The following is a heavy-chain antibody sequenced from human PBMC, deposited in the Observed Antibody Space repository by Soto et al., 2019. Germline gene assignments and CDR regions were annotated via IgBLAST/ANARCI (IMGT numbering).Heavy chain of an antibody. CDR1: GGSFSGYY. V-gene: IGHV4-34*01. J-gene: IGHJ3*02. CDR2: INHSGST. CDR3: ARCVSGMDIVLMVYANFAFDI. D-gene: IGHD2-8*01. Sequence: SETLSLTCAVYGGSFSGYYWSWIRQPPGKGLEWIGEINHSGSTNYNPSLKSRVTISVDTSKNQFSLKLSSVTAADTAVYYCARCVSGMDIVLMVYANFAFDIWGQGTMVTVSS.